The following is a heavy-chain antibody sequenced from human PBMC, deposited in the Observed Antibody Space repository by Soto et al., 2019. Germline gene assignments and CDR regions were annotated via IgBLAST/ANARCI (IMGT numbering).Heavy chain of an antibody. V-gene: IGHV4-39*01. J-gene: IGHJ4*02. Sequence: ASETLSLTCAVSGGSISSISYYWGWIRQPPGKGLEWIGSIYYSGSTSYNPSLKSRVTISVDTSKNRFSLRLSSVTAADTAVYYCAQKMGLAIGNYYFDSWGQGTLVTVSS. CDR1: GGSISSISYY. CDR3: AQKMGLAIGNYYFDS. D-gene: IGHD6-19*01. CDR2: IYYSGST.